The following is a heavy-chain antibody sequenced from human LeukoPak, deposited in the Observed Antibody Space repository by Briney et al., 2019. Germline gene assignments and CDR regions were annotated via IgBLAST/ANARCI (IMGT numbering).Heavy chain of an antibody. Sequence: ASVKVSCKASGYSFTGYYIHWVRQAPGQGLEWMGWINPNSGGTNYAQKFQGRVTMTRDTSISTAYMELSRLRSDDTAVYYCARLQPGVLMGNRDYWGQGTLVTVSS. CDR1: GYSFTGYY. V-gene: IGHV1-2*02. J-gene: IGHJ4*02. CDR2: INPNSGGT. D-gene: IGHD1-14*01. CDR3: ARLQPGVLMGNRDY.